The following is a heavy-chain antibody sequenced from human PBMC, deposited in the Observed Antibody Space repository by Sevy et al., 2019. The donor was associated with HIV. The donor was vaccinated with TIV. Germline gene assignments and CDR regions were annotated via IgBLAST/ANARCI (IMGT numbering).Heavy chain of an antibody. CDR1: GGSISSGGYY. V-gene: IGHV4-31*03. CDR3: ARDRGYYDSSGSFDY. CDR2: IYYSGST. Sequence: SETLSLTCTVSGGSISSGGYYWSWIRQHPGKGLEWIGYIYYSGSTYYHPSLKSRVTISVDTSKNQFSLKLSSVTAADTAVYYCARDRGYYDSSGSFDYWGQGTLVTVSS. J-gene: IGHJ4*02. D-gene: IGHD3-22*01.